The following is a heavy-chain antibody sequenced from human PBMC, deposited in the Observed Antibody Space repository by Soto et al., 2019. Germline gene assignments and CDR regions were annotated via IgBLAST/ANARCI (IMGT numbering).Heavy chain of an antibody. CDR3: ENVGGNSTADY. J-gene: IGHJ4*02. CDR2: ISYDGSNK. V-gene: IGHV3-30*18. Sequence: QVQLVESGGGVVQPGRSLRLSCAASGFTFSSYGMHWVRQAPGKGLEWVAVISYDGSNKYYADSVKGRFTISRDNSKNTPYLQMNSLRAEDTAVYYCENVGGNSTADYWGQGTLVTVSS. CDR1: GFTFSSYG. D-gene: IGHD2-21*02.